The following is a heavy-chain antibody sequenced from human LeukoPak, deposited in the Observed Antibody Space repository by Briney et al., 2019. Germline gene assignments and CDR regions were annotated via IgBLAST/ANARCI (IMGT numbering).Heavy chain of an antibody. Sequence: PGGSLRLSCAVSGFTINTYTLTWVRQAPGKRPEWLSAITGGDGATYYADSVRGRFTISRDNSRNTLYSQMSGLRAEDTAVYYCARDRSTDAISEYWGQGTLVAVSS. CDR2: ITGGDGAT. J-gene: IGHJ4*02. D-gene: IGHD1-1*01. CDR3: ARDRSTDAISEY. CDR1: GFTINTYT. V-gene: IGHV3-23*01.